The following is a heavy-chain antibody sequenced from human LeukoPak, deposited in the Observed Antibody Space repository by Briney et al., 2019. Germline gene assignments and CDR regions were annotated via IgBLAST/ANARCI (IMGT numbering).Heavy chain of an antibody. CDR1: GGSFSGYY. D-gene: IGHD2-2*01. Sequence: SSETLSLTCAVYGGSFSGYYWSWIRQPPGKGLEWMGEINHSGSTNYNPSLKSRVTISVDTSKNQFSLKLSSVTAADTAVYYCARGSRNIVVVPAFSYYYYYGMDVWGQGTTVTVSS. J-gene: IGHJ6*02. CDR3: ARGSRNIVVVPAFSYYYYYGMDV. V-gene: IGHV4-34*01. CDR2: INHSGST.